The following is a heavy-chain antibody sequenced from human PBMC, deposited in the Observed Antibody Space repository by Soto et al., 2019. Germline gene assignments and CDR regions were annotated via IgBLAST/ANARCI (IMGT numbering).Heavy chain of an antibody. CDR2: IIPVVGTT. Sequence: QVQLVQSGAEVKKPGSSVKVYCTTSAGAFSSYAISWVRQAPGQGLEWMGGIIPVVGTTNYAQKFQGRVTITADESTSATYTELSSLTSEDTAVYYCARGLQLVDYWGQGTLVTVSS. D-gene: IGHD6-6*01. CDR3: ARGLQLVDY. CDR1: AGAFSSYA. V-gene: IGHV1-69*01. J-gene: IGHJ4*02.